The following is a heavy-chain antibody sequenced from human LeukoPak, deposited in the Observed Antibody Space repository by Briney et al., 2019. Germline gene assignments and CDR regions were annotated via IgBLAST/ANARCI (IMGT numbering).Heavy chain of an antibody. CDR3: SRLSVAGNLDY. CDR2: IRSKPDSYAT. CDR1: GFIFSGSA. J-gene: IGHJ4*02. Sequence: GGSLRLSCAASGFIFSGSAMHWVRQASGKGLEWVGRIRSKPDSYATEYAASVKGRFTISRDDSKNTAYLQMNSLKTEDTAVYYCSRLSVAGNLDYWGQGTLVTVSS. D-gene: IGHD6-19*01. V-gene: IGHV3-73*01.